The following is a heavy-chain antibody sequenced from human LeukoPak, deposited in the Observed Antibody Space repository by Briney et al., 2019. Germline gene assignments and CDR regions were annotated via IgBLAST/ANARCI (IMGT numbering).Heavy chain of an antibody. V-gene: IGHV3-30*03. CDR2: ISYDGSNK. CDR3: ARGTQYSGDDYHYFDF. CDR1: GFTFSSYG. Sequence: GRSLRLSCAASGFTFSSYGMHWVRQAPGKGLEWVAVISYDGSNKYYADSVKGRFTISRDNSKNTLYLQMNSLRAEDTAVYYCARGTQYSGDDYHYFDFWGQGTLVTVSS. J-gene: IGHJ4*02. D-gene: IGHD5-12*01.